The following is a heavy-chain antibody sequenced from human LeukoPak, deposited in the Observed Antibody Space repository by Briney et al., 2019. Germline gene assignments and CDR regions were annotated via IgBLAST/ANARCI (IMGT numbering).Heavy chain of an antibody. J-gene: IGHJ4*02. CDR2: INPNSGGT. CDR1: GYTFTGYY. V-gene: IGHV1-2*06. Sequence: ASVKVSCKASGYTFTGYYMHWVRQAPGQGLEWMGRINPNSGGTNYAQKFQGRVTMTRDTSISTAYMELSRLRSDDTAVYYCARLDLSYYYDSSGYRTFDYWGQGTLVTVSS. D-gene: IGHD3-22*01. CDR3: ARLDLSYYYDSSGYRTFDY.